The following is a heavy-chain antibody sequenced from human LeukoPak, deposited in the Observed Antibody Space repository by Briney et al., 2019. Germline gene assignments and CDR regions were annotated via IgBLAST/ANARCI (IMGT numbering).Heavy chain of an antibody. CDR1: GGSFSGYY. J-gene: IGHJ4*02. V-gene: IGHV4-34*01. CDR3: ARGVEYSSSPDY. Sequence: PSETLSLTCAVYGGSFSGYYWSWIRQPPGKGLEWIGEINHSGSTNYNPSLKSRVTISVDTSKNQFSLKLSSVTAADTAVYYCARGVEYSSSPDYWGQGTLVTVSS. D-gene: IGHD6-6*01. CDR2: INHSGST.